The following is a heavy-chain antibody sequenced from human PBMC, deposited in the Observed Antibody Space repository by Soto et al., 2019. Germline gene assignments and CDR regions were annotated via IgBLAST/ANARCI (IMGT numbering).Heavy chain of an antibody. J-gene: IGHJ6*02. CDR2: IWYDGSNK. CDR3: ARDRTALELRLYYGMYV. Sequence: QVQLVEFGGGVVQPGRSLRLSCAASGFTFSSYGMHWVRQAPGKGLEWVAVIWYDGSNKYYADSVRGRFTISRDNSKNTLYLQMNSLRAEDTAVYYCARDRTALELRLYYGMYVWGQGTTVTVSS. CDR1: GFTFSSYG. V-gene: IGHV3-33*01. D-gene: IGHD1-26*01.